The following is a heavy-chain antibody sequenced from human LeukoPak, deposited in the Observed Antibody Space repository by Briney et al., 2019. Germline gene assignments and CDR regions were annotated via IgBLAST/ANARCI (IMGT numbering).Heavy chain of an antibody. Sequence: GGSLRLSCAASGFTVSTNHMSWIRQAPGKGPEWVSVIYSSGSTYYADSVKGRFTISRDNSQNTVFLQMNTLRAEDTAVYYCARDLTWGQGTLVTVSS. J-gene: IGHJ5*02. V-gene: IGHV3-53*01. CDR3: ARDLT. CDR1: GFTVSTNH. CDR2: IYSSGST.